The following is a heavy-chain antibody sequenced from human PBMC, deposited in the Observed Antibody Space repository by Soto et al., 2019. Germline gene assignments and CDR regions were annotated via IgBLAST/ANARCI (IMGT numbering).Heavy chain of an antibody. D-gene: IGHD1-26*01. J-gene: IGHJ4*02. CDR2: IIPIFGTA. Sequence: QVQLVQSGAEVKKPGSSMKVSCKASGGTFSSYSINWVRQAPGQGLEWMGEIIPIFGTANYAQKFQGRVTITADESTSTAYMERSSLRSEDTAVYYCARDGGRHSGGIDYWGQGTLVTVSS. CDR3: ARDGGRHSGGIDY. CDR1: GGTFSSYS. V-gene: IGHV1-69*01.